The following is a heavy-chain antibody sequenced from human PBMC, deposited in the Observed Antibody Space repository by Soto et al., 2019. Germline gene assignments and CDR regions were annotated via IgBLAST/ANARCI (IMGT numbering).Heavy chain of an antibody. V-gene: IGHV3-53*01. D-gene: IGHD1-1*01. J-gene: IGHJ4*02. Sequence: PVGSLRLSCAASGFSVSSHHMNWVRQAPGKGLEWVSVMYSGGTTYYPDPLKGRCTISRDNSKNMLYLQVDNLRADDTAVYYCARDGRDGFPLDYWGQGTPVTVSS. CDR1: GFSVSSHH. CDR2: MYSGGTT. CDR3: ARDGRDGFPLDY.